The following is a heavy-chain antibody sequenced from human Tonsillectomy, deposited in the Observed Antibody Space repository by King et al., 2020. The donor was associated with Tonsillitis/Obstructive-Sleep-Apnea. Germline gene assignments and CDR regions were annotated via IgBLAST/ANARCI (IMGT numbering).Heavy chain of an antibody. Sequence: VQLVESGGALVQPGGSLRLSCAASGFTFSDYWMSLVRQAPGKGLEWVANINQNGREKNYIDSVKGRFIISRDNAKNSLYLQMNSLRAEDTAVYYCARDRRGGSVYWGQGTLVTVSS. V-gene: IGHV3-7*04. J-gene: IGHJ4*02. CDR2: INQNGREK. D-gene: IGHD5-12*01. CDR1: GFTFSDYW. CDR3: ARDRRGGSVY.